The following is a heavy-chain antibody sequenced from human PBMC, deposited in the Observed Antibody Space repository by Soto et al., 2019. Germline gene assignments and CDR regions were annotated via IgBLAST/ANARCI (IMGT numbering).Heavy chain of an antibody. CDR1: GGSFSGYY. D-gene: IGHD3-10*01. Sequence: KPSETLSLTCAVYGGSFSGYYWSWIRQPPGKGLEWIGEINHSGSANYNPSLKSRVTISVDTSKNQFSLKLSSVTAADTAVYYCARGTPYYGSGSYYWYWGQGTLVTVSS. V-gene: IGHV4-34*01. J-gene: IGHJ4*02. CDR2: INHSGSA. CDR3: ARGTPYYGSGSYYWY.